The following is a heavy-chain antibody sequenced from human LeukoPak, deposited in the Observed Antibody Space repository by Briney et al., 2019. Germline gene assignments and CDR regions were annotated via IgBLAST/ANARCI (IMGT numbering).Heavy chain of an antibody. CDR3: TRHGGRIAVADNY. J-gene: IGHJ4*02. V-gene: IGHV3-73*01. CDR1: GFTLSGSA. D-gene: IGHD6-19*01. CDR2: IRSKANSYAT. Sequence: GGSLRLSCAASGFTLSGSAMHWVRQASGKGLEWVGRIRSKANSYATAYAASVKGRFTISRDDSKNTAYLQMNSLKTEDTAVYYCTRHGGRIAVADNYWGQGTLVTVSS.